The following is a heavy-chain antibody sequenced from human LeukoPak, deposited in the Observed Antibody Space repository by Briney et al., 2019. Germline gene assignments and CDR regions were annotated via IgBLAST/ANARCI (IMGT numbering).Heavy chain of an antibody. D-gene: IGHD3-16*01. J-gene: IGHJ6*03. CDR2: IYYSGST. CDR1: GGSISSSSYY. Sequence: NASETLSLTCTVSGGSISSSSYYWGWIRQPPGKGLEWIGSIYYSGSTYYNPSLKSLVTISVDTSKNQFSLKLSSVTAADTAMYYCAREKIGTGTVLGKDYYYMDVWGKGTTVTVSS. CDR3: AREKIGTGTVLGKDYYYMDV. V-gene: IGHV4-39*07.